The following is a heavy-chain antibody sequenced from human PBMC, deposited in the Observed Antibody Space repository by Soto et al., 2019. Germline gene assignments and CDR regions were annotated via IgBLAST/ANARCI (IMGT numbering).Heavy chain of an antibody. J-gene: IGHJ6*03. CDR1: GGSFSGYQ. CDR2: INDSGNL. V-gene: IGHV4-34*01. D-gene: IGHD3-10*01. Sequence: QVQLQQWGAGLLKPSETLSLTCAVYGGSFSGYQWTWIRQTPGKGLEWIGEINDSGNLNYNPSLKRRVTILVDTAKKQISLKRSSVTAADTAVYYCARGLILWFGELSRRGGYYYYMDVWGKGTAVTVSS. CDR3: ARGLILWFGELSRRGGYYYYMDV.